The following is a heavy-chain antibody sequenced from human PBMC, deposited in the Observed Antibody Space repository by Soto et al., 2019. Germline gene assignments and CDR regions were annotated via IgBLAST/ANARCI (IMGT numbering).Heavy chain of an antibody. CDR3: ARPARRYCSSTSCYTGFDP. Sequence: ASVKVSFKACGYTFTGYYMHWLRQAPGQGLEWMGWINPNSGGTNYAQKFQGRVTMTRDTSISTAYMELSRLRSDDTAVYYCARPARRYCSSTSCYTGFDPWGQGTLVTVS. CDR1: GYTFTGYY. V-gene: IGHV1-2*02. J-gene: IGHJ5*02. D-gene: IGHD2-2*01. CDR2: INPNSGGT.